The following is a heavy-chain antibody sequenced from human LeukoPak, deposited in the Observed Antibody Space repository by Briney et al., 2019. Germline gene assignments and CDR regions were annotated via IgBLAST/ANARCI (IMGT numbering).Heavy chain of an antibody. CDR3: ARETTEGIDY. J-gene: IGHJ4*02. Sequence: SETLSLTCTASGGSISSYYWSWIRQPPGKGLEWIGYIYYSGSTNYNPSLKSRVTISVDTSKNQCSLKLSSVTAADTAVYYCARETTEGIDYWGQGTLVTVSS. V-gene: IGHV4-59*01. CDR2: IYYSGST. CDR1: GGSISSYY. D-gene: IGHD4-11*01.